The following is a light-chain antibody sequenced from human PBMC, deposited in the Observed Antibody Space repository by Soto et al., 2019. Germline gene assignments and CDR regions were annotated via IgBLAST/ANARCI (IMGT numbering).Light chain of an antibody. CDR1: QSISSF. CDR3: QQYNDWPLT. Sequence: EKVMTQSPATLSLSPGERATLSCRASQSISSFLAWYQQKPGQAPRLLIYGASTRATGIPARFSGSGSGTDFTLTISSLQSEDFAIYYCQQYNDWPLTFGQGTKVEIK. V-gene: IGKV3-15*01. J-gene: IGKJ1*01. CDR2: GAS.